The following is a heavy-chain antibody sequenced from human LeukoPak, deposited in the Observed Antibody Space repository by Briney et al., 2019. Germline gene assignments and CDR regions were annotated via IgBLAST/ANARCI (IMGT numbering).Heavy chain of an antibody. V-gene: IGHV3-30*19. CDR2: ISYDGSNK. CDR3: ARGRAPFVPPDY. Sequence: GGSLRLSCAASGFTFRNLGMHWVRQAPGKGLEWVAVISYDGSNKYYADSVKGRFTISRDNSKNTLYLQMNSLRAEDTAVYYCARGRAPFVPPDYWGQGTLVTVSS. D-gene: IGHD6-6*01. J-gene: IGHJ4*02. CDR1: GFTFRNLG.